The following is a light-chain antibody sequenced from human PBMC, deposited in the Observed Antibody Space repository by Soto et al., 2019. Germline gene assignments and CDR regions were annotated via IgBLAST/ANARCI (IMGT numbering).Light chain of an antibody. CDR3: CSYAGSSTV. J-gene: IGLJ1*01. V-gene: IGLV2-23*02. Sequence: QSVLTQPASVSGSPGQSITISCTETSSDVGSYNLVSWYQQHPGKAPKLMIYEVSKRPSGVSNRFSGSKSGNTASLTISGLQAEDEADYYCCSYAGSSTVFGTVTNVTVL. CDR2: EVS. CDR1: SSDVGSYNL.